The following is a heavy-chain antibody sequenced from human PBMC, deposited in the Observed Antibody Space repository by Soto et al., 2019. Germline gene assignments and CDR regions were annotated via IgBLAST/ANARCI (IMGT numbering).Heavy chain of an antibody. CDR3: ARRYCSGGSCYLFDY. CDR2: IYYSGST. V-gene: IGHV4-59*08. D-gene: IGHD2-15*01. CDR1: GGSISSYY. J-gene: IGHJ4*02. Sequence: SETLSVTCSVAGGSISSYYWSWIRQPPGKGLEWIGYIYYSGSTNYNPSLKSRVTISVDTSKNQFSLKLSSVTAADTAVYYCARRYCSGGSCYLFDYWGQGTLVTVSS.